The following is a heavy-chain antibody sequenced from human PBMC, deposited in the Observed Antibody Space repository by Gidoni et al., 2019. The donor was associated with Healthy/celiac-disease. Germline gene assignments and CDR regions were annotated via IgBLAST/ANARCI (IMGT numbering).Heavy chain of an antibody. J-gene: IGHJ4*02. CDR3: VLGRLRLGELPPHY. D-gene: IGHD3-16*01. CDR1: GYSISSGYY. V-gene: IGHV4-38-2*02. Sequence: QVQLQESGPGLVKPSETLSLTCTVSGYSISSGYYWGWIRQPPGKGLEWIGSIYHSGSTYYNPSLKSRVTISVDASKNQFSLMLSSVTAADTAVYYCVLGRLRLGELPPHYWGQGTLVTVSS. CDR2: IYHSGST.